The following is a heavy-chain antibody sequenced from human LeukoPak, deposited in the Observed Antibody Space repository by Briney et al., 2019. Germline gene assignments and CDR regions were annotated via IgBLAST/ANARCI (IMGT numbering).Heavy chain of an antibody. CDR2: ISYDGSNK. V-gene: IGHV3-30*04. Sequence: GGSLRLSCAASGFTFSSYAMHWVRQAPGKGLEWVAVISYDGSNKYYADSVKGRFTISRDNSKNTLYLQMSSLRSEDTAVYYCASTQITMVRGDQTAWSDPWGQGTLVTVSS. CDR3: ASTQITMVRGDQTAWSDP. CDR1: GFTFSSYA. D-gene: IGHD3-10*01. J-gene: IGHJ5*02.